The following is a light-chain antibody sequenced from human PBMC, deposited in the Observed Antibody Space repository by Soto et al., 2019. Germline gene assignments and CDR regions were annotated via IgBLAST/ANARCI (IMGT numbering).Light chain of an antibody. J-gene: IGKJ2*01. CDR1: QNSNHY. V-gene: IGKV1-39*01. CDR3: QQSYTLPNT. CDR2: GAS. Sequence: DTQMTQSPSSLSASVGDRVTITCRASQNSNHYLNWYQHQPGKAPKLLIYGASSLQSGVPSRFSGGGSGTDFTLTITNLQPEDFATYYCQQSYTLPNTFGQGTNLEI.